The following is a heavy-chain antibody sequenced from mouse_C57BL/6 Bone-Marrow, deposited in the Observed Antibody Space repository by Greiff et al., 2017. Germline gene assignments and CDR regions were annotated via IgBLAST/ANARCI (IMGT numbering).Heavy chain of an antibody. CDR3: ARHVSITPYAMDY. V-gene: IGHV5-12*01. J-gene: IGHJ4*01. CDR2: ISNGGDST. D-gene: IGHD1-1*01. CDR1: GFTFSDYY. Sequence: EVQLVESGGGLVQPGGSLKLSCAASGFTFSDYYMYWVRQIPERRLEWVAYISNGGDSTYYPDTVKGRFTISRDNAKNTLYLQMSRLKSEDTAMYYCARHVSITPYAMDYWGQGTSVTVSS.